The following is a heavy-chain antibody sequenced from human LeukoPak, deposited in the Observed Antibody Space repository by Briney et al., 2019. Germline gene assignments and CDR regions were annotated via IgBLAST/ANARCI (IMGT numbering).Heavy chain of an antibody. Sequence: GGSLRLSCAASGFTFSDYWMHWVRQVPGKGLVWVARINADGSITNHADSVKGRFTISRGNAEDTLYLQMNSLRAEDTAVYYCARETRTRLDYWGQGTLVTVSS. CDR2: INADGSIT. CDR1: GFTFSDYW. D-gene: IGHD1-14*01. CDR3: ARETRTRLDY. J-gene: IGHJ4*02. V-gene: IGHV3-74*01.